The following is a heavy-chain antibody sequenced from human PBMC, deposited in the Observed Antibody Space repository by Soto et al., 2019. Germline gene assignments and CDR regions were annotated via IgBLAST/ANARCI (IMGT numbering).Heavy chain of an antibody. V-gene: IGHV3-23*01. D-gene: IGHD2-2*01. CDR2: ITTRGYST. J-gene: IGHJ4*02. CDR3: ARPNGEYCSSATCPPDC. Sequence: GGSLRLSCAASGFTFSSYAMSWVRQAPGKGLEWVSSITTRGYSTYYADSVKGRFTISRDNSKNTLYLQMSSLRAEDTAVYYCARPNGEYCSSATCPPDCWGQGTLVTVSS. CDR1: GFTFSSYA.